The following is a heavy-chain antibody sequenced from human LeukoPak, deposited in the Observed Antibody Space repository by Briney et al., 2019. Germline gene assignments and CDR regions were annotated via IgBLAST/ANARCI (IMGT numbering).Heavy chain of an antibody. CDR2: IYHSGST. D-gene: IGHD1-7*01. V-gene: IGHV4-30-2*01. J-gene: IGHJ5*02. CDR3: ARASGITGTKGPFDP. CDR1: GGSISSGGYY. Sequence: SQTLSLTCTVSGGSISSGGYYWSWIRQPPGKGLEWIGYIYHSGSTYYNPSLESRVTISVDRSKNQFSLKLSSVTAADTAVYYCARASGITGTKGPFDPWGQGTLVTVSS.